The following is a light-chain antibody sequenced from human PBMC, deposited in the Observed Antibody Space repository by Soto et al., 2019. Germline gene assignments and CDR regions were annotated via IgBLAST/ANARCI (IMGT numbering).Light chain of an antibody. Sequence: DIQLTQSPSFLSASVGDRVTITCRASQGISGYLAWYQQKPGKAPKLLIYTASTLQSGVPSRFSGSGSGTEFPLTISSLQPEDFATYYCQQLFISPLPFGGGTKVEIK. CDR2: TAS. CDR1: QGISGY. V-gene: IGKV1-9*01. J-gene: IGKJ4*01. CDR3: QQLFISPLP.